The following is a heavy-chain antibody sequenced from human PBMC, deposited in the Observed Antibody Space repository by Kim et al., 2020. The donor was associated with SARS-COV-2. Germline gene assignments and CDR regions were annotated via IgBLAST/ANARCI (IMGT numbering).Heavy chain of an antibody. Sequence: SGPTLVKPTQTLTLTCTFSGFSLSTSGVGVGWIRQPPGKALEWLALIYWDDDKRYSPSLKSRLTITKDTSKNQVVLTMTNMDPVDTATYYCAYFIDSGYAIDYWGQGTLVTVSS. CDR3: AYFIDSGYAIDY. CDR1: GFSLSTSGVG. J-gene: IGHJ4*02. V-gene: IGHV2-5*02. CDR2: IYWDDDK. D-gene: IGHD5-12*01.